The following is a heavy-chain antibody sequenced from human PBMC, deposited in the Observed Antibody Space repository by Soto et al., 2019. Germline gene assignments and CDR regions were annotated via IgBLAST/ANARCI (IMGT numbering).Heavy chain of an antibody. CDR1: GGTFSSYA. D-gene: IGHD2-2*01. V-gene: IGHV1-69*13. Sequence: ASVKVSCKASGGTFSSYAISWVRQAPGQGLEWMGGIIPIFGTANYAQKFQGRVTITADESTSTAYMELSSLRSEDTAVYYCARESRAPDYYYGMDVWGQVTTVTVSS. J-gene: IGHJ6*02. CDR2: IIPIFGTA. CDR3: ARESRAPDYYYGMDV.